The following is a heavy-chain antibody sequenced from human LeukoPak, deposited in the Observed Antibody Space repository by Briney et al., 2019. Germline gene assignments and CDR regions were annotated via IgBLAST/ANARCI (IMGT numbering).Heavy chain of an antibody. CDR3: VIWGDYDVLTGYYVPDY. Sequence: PRASLRLSWVASGLHFSNYAMSWGRQAPGKGPEWVSAIPGSGTNCYYADSLKGRFTTSRDNSKNTVFLQMNSLRHEDTAIYYCVIWGDYDVLTGYYVPDYWGQGTLVTVAS. J-gene: IGHJ4*02. CDR2: IPGSGTNC. V-gene: IGHV3-23*01. CDR1: GLHFSNYA. D-gene: IGHD3-9*01.